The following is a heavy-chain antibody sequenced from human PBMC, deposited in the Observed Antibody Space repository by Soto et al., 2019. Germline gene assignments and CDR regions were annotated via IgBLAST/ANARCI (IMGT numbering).Heavy chain of an antibody. CDR1: GFTFSNYG. CDR3: ETDQGIY. D-gene: IGHD6-13*01. V-gene: IGHV3-33*01. J-gene: IGHJ4*02. CDR2: IWYDGSDK. Sequence: QVQLVESGGGVVQPGRSLRLSCAASGFTFSNYGMHWVRQAPGKGLEWVSVIWYDGSDKYYADSVKGRFTISRDNSKNTLYLQMNGLRTEGTAVYSCETDQGIYWGQGTVVTVSS.